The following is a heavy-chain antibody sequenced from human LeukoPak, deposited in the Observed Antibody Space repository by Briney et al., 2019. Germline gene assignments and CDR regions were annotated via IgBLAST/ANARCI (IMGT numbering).Heavy chain of an antibody. CDR1: GFTLSSYA. V-gene: IGHV3-30*03. J-gene: IGHJ4*02. CDR2: MSFDVRNT. D-gene: IGHD3-3*01. CDR3: AREGYYIDY. Sequence: GGSLRPSCAASGFTLSSYAIHWVRQAPGKGLEWVAVMSFDVRNTYYSESVKGRFTITRDNFRNTLYLQMNSLRTEDTAVYYCAREGYYIDYWGQGTLVTVSS.